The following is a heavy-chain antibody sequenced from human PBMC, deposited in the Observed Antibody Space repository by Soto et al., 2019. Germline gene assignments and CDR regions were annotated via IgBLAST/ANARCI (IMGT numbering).Heavy chain of an antibody. V-gene: IGHV1-2*02. CDR3: ASSLDVEINFDY. Sequence: ASVKVSCKASGYTFTGYYMHWARQAPGQGLEWMGWINPNSGGTNYAQKFQGRVTMTRDTSISTAYMELSRLRSDDTAVYYCASSLDVEINFDYWGQGTLVTVSS. J-gene: IGHJ4*02. CDR2: INPNSGGT. CDR1: GYTFTGYY.